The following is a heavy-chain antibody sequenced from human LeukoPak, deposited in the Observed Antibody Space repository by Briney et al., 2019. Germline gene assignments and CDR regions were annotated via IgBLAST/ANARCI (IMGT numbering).Heavy chain of an antibody. CDR1: GYTFTGYG. D-gene: IGHD4-17*01. CDR3: ASVSVTDYAYYYYYGMDV. CDR2: IIPIFGTA. V-gene: IGHV1-69*13. Sequence: SVKVSCKASGYTFTGYGISWVRQAPGQGLEWMGGIIPIFGTANYAQKFQGRVTITADESTSTAYMELSSLRSEDTAVYYCASVSVTDYAYYYYYGMDVWGQGTTVTVSS. J-gene: IGHJ6*02.